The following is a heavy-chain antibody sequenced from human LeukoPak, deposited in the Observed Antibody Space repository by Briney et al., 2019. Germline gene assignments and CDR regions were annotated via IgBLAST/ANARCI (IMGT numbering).Heavy chain of an antibody. D-gene: IGHD1-26*01. CDR3: TRAVGATTLADY. V-gene: IGHV3-49*03. Sequence: GGSLRLSCTASGFTFGDYAMSWFRQAPGKGLEWVGFIRSKAYGGTTEYAASVKSRFTISRDDSKSIAYLQMNSLKTEDTAVYYCTRAVGATTLADYWGQGTLVTVSS. J-gene: IGHJ4*02. CDR2: IRSKAYGGTT. CDR1: GFTFGDYA.